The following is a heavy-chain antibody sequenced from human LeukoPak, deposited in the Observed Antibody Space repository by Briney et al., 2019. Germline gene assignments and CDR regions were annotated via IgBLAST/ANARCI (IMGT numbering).Heavy chain of an antibody. Sequence: SVKVSCKASGGTFSSYAISWVRQAPGRGLEWMGRIIPILGIANYAQKFQGRVTITADKSTSTAYMELSSLRSEDTAVYYCARGAMVRGVTRYYYGMDVWGQGTTVTVSS. V-gene: IGHV1-69*04. J-gene: IGHJ6*02. CDR3: ARGAMVRGVTRYYYGMDV. D-gene: IGHD3-10*01. CDR1: GGTFSSYA. CDR2: IIPILGIA.